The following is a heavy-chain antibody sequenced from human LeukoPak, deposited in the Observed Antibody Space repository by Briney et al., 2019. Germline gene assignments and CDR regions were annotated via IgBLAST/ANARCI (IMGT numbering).Heavy chain of an antibody. CDR3: ARGIAARASGHYFDY. D-gene: IGHD6-6*01. V-gene: IGHV4-34*01. CDR1: GGSFSGYY. J-gene: IGHJ4*02. CDR2: INHSGST. Sequence: SETLSLTCAVYGGSFSGYYWSWIRQPPGKGLEWIGEINHSGSTNYNPSLKSRVTISVDTSKNQFSLKLSSVTAADTAVYYCARGIAARASGHYFDYWGQGTLVTVSS.